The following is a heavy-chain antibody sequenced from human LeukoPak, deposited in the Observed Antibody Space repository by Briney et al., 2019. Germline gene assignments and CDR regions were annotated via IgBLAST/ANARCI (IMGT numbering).Heavy chain of an antibody. CDR2: ISAYNGNT. J-gene: IGHJ4*02. V-gene: IGHV1-18*04. CDR3: ARPAGYYDILTGYLDY. CDR1: GYTFTSYG. Sequence: GASVKVSCKASGYTFTSYGISWVRKAPGQGLEWMGWISAYNGNTNYAQKLQGRVTMTTDTSTSTAYMELRSLRSDDTAVYYCARPAGYYDILTGYLDYWGQGTLVTVSS. D-gene: IGHD3-9*01.